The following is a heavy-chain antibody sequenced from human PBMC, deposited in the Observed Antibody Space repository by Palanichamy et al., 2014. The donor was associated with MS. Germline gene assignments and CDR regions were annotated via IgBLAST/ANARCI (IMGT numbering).Heavy chain of an antibody. J-gene: IGHJ5*02. CDR3: AREVPAATRRFDP. CDR1: GDSISSYY. CDR2: ISYSGST. V-gene: IGHV4-59*01. Sequence: QVQLQESGPGLVKPSETLSLTCTISGDSISSYYWSWIRQPPGKGLEWIGYISYSGSTNYNPSLKSRVTLSLGTSKNQFSLKLTSVTAADTAIYYCAREVPAATRRFDPWGQGTLVTVSS. D-gene: IGHD2-2*01.